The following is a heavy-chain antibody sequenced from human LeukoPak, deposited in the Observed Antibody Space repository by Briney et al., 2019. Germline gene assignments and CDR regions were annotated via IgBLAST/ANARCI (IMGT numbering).Heavy chain of an antibody. J-gene: IGHJ6*02. Sequence: PGGSLRLSCAASGFTFSDYYMSWIRQAPGKGLEWVSYISSSGSTIYYADSVKGRFTISRDNAKNTLYLQMDGLGAENTAVYYCAKFSGSYYYYYAMDVWGQGTTVTVSS. V-gene: IGHV3-11*01. CDR3: AKFSGSYYYYYAMDV. D-gene: IGHD1-26*01. CDR1: GFTFSDYY. CDR2: ISSSGSTI.